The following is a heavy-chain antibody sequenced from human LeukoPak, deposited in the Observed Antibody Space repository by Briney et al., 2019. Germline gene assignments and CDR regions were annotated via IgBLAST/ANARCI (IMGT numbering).Heavy chain of an antibody. CDR2: ISYDGSNK. V-gene: IGHV3-30*04. J-gene: IGHJ4*02. Sequence: GGSLRLSCAASGFTFSGYAMHWVRQAPGKGLEWLAGISYDGSNKYFADSVKGRFTISRDNSKNTLYLQMNSLRAEDTAVYYCARSHDSSGYYPDYWGQGTLVTVSS. CDR3: ARSHDSSGYYPDY. D-gene: IGHD3-22*01. CDR1: GFTFSGYA.